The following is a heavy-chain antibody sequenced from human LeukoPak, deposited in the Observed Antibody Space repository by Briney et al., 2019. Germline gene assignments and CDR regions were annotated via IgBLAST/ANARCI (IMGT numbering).Heavy chain of an antibody. V-gene: IGHV3-23*01. D-gene: IGHD2-15*01. CDR3: ANGYCSGGSCCPYFDY. CDR1: GFTFSSYA. CDR2: ISGSGGST. J-gene: IGHJ4*02. Sequence: PGGSLRLSCAASGFTFSSYAMSWVRQAPGKGLEWVSAISGSGGSTYYADSVKGRFTISRDNSKNTPYLQMNSLRAEDTAVYYCANGYCSGGSCCPYFDYWGQGTLVTVSS.